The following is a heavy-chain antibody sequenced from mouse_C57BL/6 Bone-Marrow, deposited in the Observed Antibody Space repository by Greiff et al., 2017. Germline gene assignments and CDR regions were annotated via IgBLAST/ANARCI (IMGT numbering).Heavy chain of an antibody. CDR1: GFSLTSYA. CDR3: ARTSYAYDGYYYAMDY. V-gene: IGHV2-9-1*01. J-gene: IGHJ4*01. Sequence: VKLMEPGPGLVAPSHCLSITCTVSGFSLTSYALSWVRQPPGKGLEWLGVIWTGGGTNYNSAHQSRLNISKDNSTSHVFLKMHSLQTDDTARYYSARTSYAYDGYYYAMDYWGQGTSVTVSS. CDR2: IWTGGGT. D-gene: IGHD2-2*01.